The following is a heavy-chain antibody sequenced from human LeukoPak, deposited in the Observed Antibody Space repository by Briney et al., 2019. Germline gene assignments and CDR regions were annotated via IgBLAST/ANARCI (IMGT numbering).Heavy chain of an antibody. CDR3: ARDNVDTVTRGLDAFDI. J-gene: IGHJ3*02. D-gene: IGHD5-18*01. CDR2: ISGYNGNT. V-gene: IGHV1-18*01. Sequence: ASVKVSCKASGYTFTSYGISWLRQAPGQGLEWMGWISGYNGNTNYAQKLQGRVTMTADTSTSTAYMELRSLRSDDTAVYYCARDNVDTVTRGLDAFDIWGQGTMVTVSS. CDR1: GYTFTSYG.